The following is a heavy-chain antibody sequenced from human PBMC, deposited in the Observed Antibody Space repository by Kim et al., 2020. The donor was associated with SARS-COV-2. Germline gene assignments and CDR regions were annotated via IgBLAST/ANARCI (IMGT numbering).Heavy chain of an antibody. CDR3: AREGSSSWYRDYYYYMDV. V-gene: IGHV4-34*01. D-gene: IGHD6-13*01. Sequence: KSRVTISVDTSKNQFSLKLSSVTAADTAVYYCAREGSSSWYRDYYYYMDVWGKGTTVTVCS. J-gene: IGHJ6*03.